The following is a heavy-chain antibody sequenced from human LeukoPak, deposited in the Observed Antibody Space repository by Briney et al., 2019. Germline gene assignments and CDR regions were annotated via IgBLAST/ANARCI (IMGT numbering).Heavy chain of an antibody. V-gene: IGHV3-23*01. CDR3: AKEWTSYYYYMDV. J-gene: IGHJ6*03. D-gene: IGHD3-10*01. Sequence: GGSLRLSCAASGFIFKHHGLTWVRQAPGKGLEWVSSISGSGDTTDYADSVKGRFTISRDNSKNTLYLQMDSLRAEDTAMYYCAKEWTSYYYYMDVWGKGTTVTVSS. CDR1: GFIFKHHG. CDR2: ISGSGDTT.